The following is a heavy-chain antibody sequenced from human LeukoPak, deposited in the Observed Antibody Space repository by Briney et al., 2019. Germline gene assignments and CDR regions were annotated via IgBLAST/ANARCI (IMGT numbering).Heavy chain of an antibody. CDR2: VRYDGSNE. Sequence: GGSLRLSCAASGFTFSDYGMHWVRQAPGKGLEWVAFVRYDGSNEYYADSVKGRFTISRDNSKNTLSLQMNSLRAEDTAAYYCAQGGGYCTNGICYRRNYNYYMDVWGKGTTVTVSS. J-gene: IGHJ6*03. D-gene: IGHD2-8*01. V-gene: IGHV3-30*02. CDR1: GFTFSDYG. CDR3: AQGGGYCTNGICYRRNYNYYMDV.